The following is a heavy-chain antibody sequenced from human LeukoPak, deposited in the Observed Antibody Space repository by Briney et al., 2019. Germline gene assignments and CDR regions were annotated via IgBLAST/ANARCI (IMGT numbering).Heavy chain of an antibody. Sequence: ASVKVSCEASGYTFTGYYMHWVRQAPGQGLEWMGWINPNSGGTNYAQKFQGRVTMTRDTSISTAYMELSRLRSEDTAVYYCARELLRYFDRGYYYYYYMDVWGKGTTVTVSS. J-gene: IGHJ6*03. V-gene: IGHV1-2*02. CDR1: GYTFTGYY. D-gene: IGHD3-9*01. CDR3: ARELLRYFDRGYYYYYYMDV. CDR2: INPNSGGT.